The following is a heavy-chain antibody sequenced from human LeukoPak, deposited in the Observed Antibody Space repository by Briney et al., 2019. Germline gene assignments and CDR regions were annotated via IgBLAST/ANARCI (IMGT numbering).Heavy chain of an antibody. J-gene: IGHJ4*02. V-gene: IGHV4-59*01. Sequence: SETLSLTCTVSNDSFSSYYWSWIRQPPGKGLEWIGYISHSGSTNYNPSLKSRLTISVGASRNQFFLELSSVPPADTAVYYCAGQGLGSSWFYHGGFYYCDSWGQGTLVTVS. CDR1: NDSFSSYY. D-gene: IGHD6-13*01. CDR2: ISHSGST. CDR3: AGQGLGSSWFYHGGFYYCDS.